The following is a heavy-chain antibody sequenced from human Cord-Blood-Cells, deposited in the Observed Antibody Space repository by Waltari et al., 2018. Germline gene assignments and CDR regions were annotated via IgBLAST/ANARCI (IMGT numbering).Heavy chain of an antibody. V-gene: IGHV1-46*01. CDR2: INPSGGST. D-gene: IGHD3-10*01. CDR1: GYTFTSSY. CDR3: AKEYYGSGGGPYYFDY. J-gene: IGHJ4*02. Sequence: QVQLVQSGAEVKKPGASVKVSCKASGYTFTSSYMHWVRQAPGQGLEWMGIINPSGGSTSYAQKFQGRVTMTRDTSTSTVYMELSSLRSEDTAVYYCAKEYYGSGGGPYYFDYWGQGTLVTVSS.